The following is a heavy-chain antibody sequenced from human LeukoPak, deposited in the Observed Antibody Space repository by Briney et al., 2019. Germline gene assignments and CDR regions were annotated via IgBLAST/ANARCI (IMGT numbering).Heavy chain of an antibody. Sequence: GESLKISCKGSGYSFTSYWVGWVRQMPGKGLEWMGIIYPGDSDTRYSPSFQGQVTNSADKSISTAYLQWSSLKASDTAMYYCARPRNSSSWDFDYWGQGTLVTVPS. CDR1: GYSFTSYW. V-gene: IGHV5-51*01. J-gene: IGHJ4*02. CDR2: IYPGDSDT. CDR3: ARPRNSSSWDFDY. D-gene: IGHD6-13*01.